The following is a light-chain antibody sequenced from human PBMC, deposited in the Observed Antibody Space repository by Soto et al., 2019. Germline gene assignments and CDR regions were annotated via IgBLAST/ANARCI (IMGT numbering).Light chain of an antibody. CDR2: TAS. CDR1: QDIDRW. J-gene: IGKJ2*01. Sequence: DIQMTQSPSSVSASVGDRVIISCRASQDIDRWLAWFQHKPGKAPKPLISTASSLQSGVPSRFRGSGSGTDCTLAIASLLFEDFSTYYCLQSDTFPYTFGLGTKLEIK. CDR3: LQSDTFPYT. V-gene: IGKV1D-12*01.